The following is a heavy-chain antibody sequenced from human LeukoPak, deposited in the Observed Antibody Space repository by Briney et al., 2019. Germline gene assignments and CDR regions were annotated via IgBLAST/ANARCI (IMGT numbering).Heavy chain of an antibody. CDR1: GFTFSSYG. V-gene: IGHV3-30*02. CDR3: ARANRIRAMYYFDY. D-gene: IGHD1-14*01. Sequence: GGSLRLSCAASGFTFSSYGMHWVRQAPGKGLEWVAFIRYDGSNKYYAGSVKGRFTISRDNSKNTLYLQMNSLRAEDTAVYYCARANRIRAMYYFDYWGQGTLVTVSS. CDR2: IRYDGSNK. J-gene: IGHJ4*02.